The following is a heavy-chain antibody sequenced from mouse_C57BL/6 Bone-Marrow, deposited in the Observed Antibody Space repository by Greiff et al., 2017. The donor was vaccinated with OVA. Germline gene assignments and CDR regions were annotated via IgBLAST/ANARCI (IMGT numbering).Heavy chain of an antibody. CDR2: ISYDGSN. D-gene: IGHD2-1*01. Sequence: VQLKESGPGLVKPSQSLSLTCSVTGYSITGGYYWNWIRQFPGNKLEWMGYISYDGSNNYNPSLKNRISITRDTTKNQFFLKLNSVTTEDTATYYGARAINYLFAYWGQETLVTVSA. V-gene: IGHV3-6*01. J-gene: IGHJ3*01. CDR3: ARAINYLFAY. CDR1: GYSITGGYY.